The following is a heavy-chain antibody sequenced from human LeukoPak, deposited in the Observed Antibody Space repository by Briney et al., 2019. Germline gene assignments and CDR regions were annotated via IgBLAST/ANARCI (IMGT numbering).Heavy chain of an antibody. CDR2: ISSSGSTI. CDR1: GFTFSSFE. J-gene: IGHJ4*02. Sequence: GESLKISCAVSGFTFSSFEMNWVRQAPGKGLEWVSYISSSGSTIYYADSVKGRFTISRDNAKNSLYLQMSSLRVEDTAVYYCVREYSGYDFFDYWGQGSLVTVSS. D-gene: IGHD5-12*01. V-gene: IGHV3-48*03. CDR3: VREYSGYDFFDY.